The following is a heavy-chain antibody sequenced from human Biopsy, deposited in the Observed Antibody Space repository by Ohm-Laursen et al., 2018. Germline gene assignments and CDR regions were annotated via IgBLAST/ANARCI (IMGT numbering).Heavy chain of an antibody. V-gene: IGHV1-69*01. CDR3: ARGPHSGSHSCFDY. D-gene: IGHD1-26*01. J-gene: IGHJ4*02. Sequence: ASVKVSCKASGGTFINYAISWVRQAPGHGLEWMGGIIPMFGTANHAQMFQGRVTISADESTSTSYMELSRLTTEETANYYSARGPHSGSHSCFDYWGRGTLVTVSS. CDR2: IIPMFGTA. CDR1: GGTFINYA.